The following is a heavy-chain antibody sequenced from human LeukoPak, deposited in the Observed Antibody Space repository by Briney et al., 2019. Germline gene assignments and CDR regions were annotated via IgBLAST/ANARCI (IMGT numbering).Heavy chain of an antibody. V-gene: IGHV3-74*01. CDR2: ISIDGYTT. D-gene: IGHD2-15*01. J-gene: IGHJ4*02. Sequence: GGSLRLSCAASGLAFSAYKMHWVRQAPRKGLVWVSRISIDGYTTDYADFVQGRFTASRDNTKNTWSLEMNSLRAEDTAVYYCVVGGSPGYWGQGTLVTVSS. CDR1: GLAFSAYK. CDR3: VVGGSPGY.